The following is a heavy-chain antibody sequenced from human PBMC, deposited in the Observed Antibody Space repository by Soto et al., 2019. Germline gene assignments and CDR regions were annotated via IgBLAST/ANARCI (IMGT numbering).Heavy chain of an antibody. D-gene: IGHD4-17*01. CDR1: GFTFSSYS. CDR2: ISSSSSTI. V-gene: IGHV3-48*01. CDR3: AREGGDVNWFDP. Sequence: EVQLVESGGGLVQPGGSLRLSCAASGFTFSSYSMNWVRQAPGKGLEWVSYISSSSSTIYYADSVKGRLTISRDKAKNSLSLQMNSLRAEDTAVYYCAREGGDVNWFDPWGQGTLVTVSS. J-gene: IGHJ5*02.